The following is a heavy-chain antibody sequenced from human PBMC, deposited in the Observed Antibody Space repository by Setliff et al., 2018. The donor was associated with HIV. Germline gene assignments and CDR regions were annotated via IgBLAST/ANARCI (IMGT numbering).Heavy chain of an antibody. J-gene: IGHJ4*02. CDR3: GRAPDY. V-gene: IGHV4-61*08. Sequence: SETLSLTCSVSGGVSGGDMGVHDWSWIRQPPGKGLEWIGYIYDNEKTFYNPSLKSRVTITVDTSKNQISLQLTSVTAADTAVYYCGRAPDYWGQGTLVTVS. CDR1: GGVSGGDMGVHD. CDR2: IYDNEKT.